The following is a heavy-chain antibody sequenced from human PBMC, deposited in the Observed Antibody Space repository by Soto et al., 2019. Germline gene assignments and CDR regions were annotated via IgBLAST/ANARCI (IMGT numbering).Heavy chain of an antibody. D-gene: IGHD4-17*01. V-gene: IGHV3-11*01. CDR3: ARNGYGAPFDY. J-gene: IGHJ4*02. Sequence: GGSLRLSCAASGFTFSDYYMSWIRQAPGKGLEWVSYISGSGHTIYNADSVKGRFTISRDNAKNSLYLQMNSLRAEDTAVYYCARNGYGAPFDYWGQGTLVTVSS. CDR2: ISGSGHTI. CDR1: GFTFSDYY.